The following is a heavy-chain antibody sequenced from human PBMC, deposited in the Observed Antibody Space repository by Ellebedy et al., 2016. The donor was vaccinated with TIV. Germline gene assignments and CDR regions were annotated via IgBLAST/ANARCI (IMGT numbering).Heavy chain of an antibody. D-gene: IGHD3-9*01. CDR1: GYTFTSYG. CDR3: AGEPGYDILTGYVRWFDP. J-gene: IGHJ5*02. V-gene: IGHV1-18*01. CDR2: ISAYNGNT. Sequence: ASVKVSXXASGYTFTSYGISWVRQAPGQGLEWMGWISAYNGNTNYAQKLQGRVTMTTDTSTSTAYMELRSLRSDDTAVYYCAGEPGYDILTGYVRWFDPWGQGTLVTVSS.